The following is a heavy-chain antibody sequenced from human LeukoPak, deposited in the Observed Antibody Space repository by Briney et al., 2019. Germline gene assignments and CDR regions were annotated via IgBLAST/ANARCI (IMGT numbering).Heavy chain of an antibody. J-gene: IGHJ4*02. D-gene: IGHD6-19*01. CDR1: GGSISGYY. V-gene: IGHV4-4*07. CDR2: IYTSGST. Sequence: SETLSLTCTVSGGSISGYYWSWIRQPAGKGLEWIGRIYTSGSTNYNPSLKSRVTISVDTSKNQFSLKLSSVTAADTAVYYCARWYSSGWAFDYWGQGTLVPVSS. CDR3: ARWYSSGWAFDY.